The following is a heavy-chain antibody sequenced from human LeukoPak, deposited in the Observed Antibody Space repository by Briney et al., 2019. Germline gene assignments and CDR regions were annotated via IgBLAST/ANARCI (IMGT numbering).Heavy chain of an antibody. Sequence: ASVKVSCKASGYTFTGYYMHWVRQAPGQGLEWMGWINPNSGGTNYAQKFQGRVTMTRDTSISTAYMELSRLRSDDTAVYYCARDPGYCSSTPCERYFAYWGQGTLVTVSP. CDR1: GYTFTGYY. CDR3: ARDPGYCSSTPCERYFAY. CDR2: INPNSGGT. D-gene: IGHD2-2*01. J-gene: IGHJ4*02. V-gene: IGHV1-2*02.